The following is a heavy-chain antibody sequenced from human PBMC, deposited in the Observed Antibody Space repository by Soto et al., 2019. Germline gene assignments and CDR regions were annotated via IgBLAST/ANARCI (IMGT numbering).Heavy chain of an antibody. CDR2: IIPIFGTA. CDR1: GGTFSSYA. V-gene: IGHV1-69*13. CDR3: ARDTYYYDSSGYYPHAFDI. J-gene: IGHJ3*02. D-gene: IGHD3-22*01. Sequence: ASVKVSCKASGGTFSSYAISWVRQAPGQGLEWMGGIIPIFGTANYAQKFQGRVTITADESTSTAYMELSSLRSEDAAVHYCARDTYYYDSSGYYPHAFDIWGQGTMVTVSS.